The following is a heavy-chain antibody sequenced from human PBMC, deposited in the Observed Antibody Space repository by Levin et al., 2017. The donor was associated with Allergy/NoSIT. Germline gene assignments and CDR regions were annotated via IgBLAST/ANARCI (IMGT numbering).Heavy chain of an antibody. Sequence: LRLSCTVSGGSISGSANYWSCIRQHPGKGLEWIGHIYYSGPTYYNPSLKSRVTVSVDTSKNQFSLMLSSVTAADTAVYYCARQPTAAGMRTWFDPWGQGTLVTVSS. CDR1: GGSISGSANY. CDR3: ARQPTAAGMRTWFDP. V-gene: IGHV4-31*03. CDR2: IYYSGPT. J-gene: IGHJ5*02. D-gene: IGHD6-13*01.